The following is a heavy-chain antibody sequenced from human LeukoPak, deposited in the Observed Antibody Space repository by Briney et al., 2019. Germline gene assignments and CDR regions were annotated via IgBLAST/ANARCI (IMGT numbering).Heavy chain of an antibody. CDR1: GYSISSGYY. Sequence: SETLSLTCAVSGYSISSGYYWGWIRQPPGKGLEWIGSIYHSGSTYYNPSLKSRVTISVDTSKNQFSLKLSSVTAADTAVYYCARGGWGNAFDIWGQETMVTVSS. CDR3: ARGGWGNAFDI. CDR2: IYHSGST. D-gene: IGHD6-19*01. J-gene: IGHJ3*02. V-gene: IGHV4-38-2*01.